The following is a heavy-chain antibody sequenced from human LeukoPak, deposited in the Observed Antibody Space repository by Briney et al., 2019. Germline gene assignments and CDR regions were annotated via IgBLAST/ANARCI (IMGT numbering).Heavy chain of an antibody. J-gene: IGHJ6*02. CDR3: ARTAVVVPTAKDYYYYYGMDV. V-gene: IGHV5-51*01. D-gene: IGHD2-2*01. CDR1: GYSFTSYW. CDR2: IYPGDSDT. Sequence: GESLKISCKGSGYSFTSYWIGWVRQMPGKGLEWMGIIYPGDSDTRYSPSFQGQVTISADKSISTAYLQWSSLKASDTAMYYCARTAVVVPTAKDYYYYYGMDVWGQGTTVTVSS.